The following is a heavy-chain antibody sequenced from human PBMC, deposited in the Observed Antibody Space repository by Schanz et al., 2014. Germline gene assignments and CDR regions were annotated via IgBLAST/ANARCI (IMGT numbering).Heavy chain of an antibody. CDR2: INPNSGET. J-gene: IGHJ4*02. CDR1: GYTFTGYH. D-gene: IGHD5-12*01. CDR3: ARARYTGYDCSGY. Sequence: QVQLVQSGAEVKKPGASVKVSCKASGYTFTGYHMHWVRQAPGQGLEWMGRINPNSGETNYEQKFKGRVTLTSDTSISTAFMELSGLTSDDTATYFCARARYTGYDCSGYWGQGTLLIVSS. V-gene: IGHV1-2*06.